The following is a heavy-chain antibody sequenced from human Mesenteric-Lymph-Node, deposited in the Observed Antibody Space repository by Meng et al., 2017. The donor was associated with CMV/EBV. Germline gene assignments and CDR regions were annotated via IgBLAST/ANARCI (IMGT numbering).Heavy chain of an antibody. CDR2: ISGSGDST. J-gene: IGHJ4*02. CDR3: ARHYDSSGYYPRY. CDR1: GFTFSNYA. D-gene: IGHD3-22*01. Sequence: GESLKISCAASGFTFSNYAMSWARQAPGKGLEWVSAISGSGDSTYYADSAKGRFTISRDNSKNTLYVQMNSLRAEDTAVYYCARHYDSSGYYPRYWGQGTLVTVSS. V-gene: IGHV3-23*01.